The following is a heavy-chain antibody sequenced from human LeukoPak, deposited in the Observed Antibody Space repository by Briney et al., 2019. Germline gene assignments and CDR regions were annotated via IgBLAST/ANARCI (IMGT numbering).Heavy chain of an antibody. Sequence: GGSLRLSCAASGFTFSSYSMNWVRQAPGKGLEWVSSISSSSSYIYYADSVKGRFTISRDNAKNSLYLQMNSLRAEDTAVYYCARDIVLNPYYMDVWGKGTTVTVSS. CDR1: GFTFSSYS. J-gene: IGHJ6*03. CDR2: ISSSSSYI. CDR3: ARDIVLNPYYMDV. D-gene: IGHD2-8*01. V-gene: IGHV3-21*01.